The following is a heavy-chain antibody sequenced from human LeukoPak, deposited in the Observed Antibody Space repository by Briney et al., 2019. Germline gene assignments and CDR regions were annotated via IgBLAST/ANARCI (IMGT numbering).Heavy chain of an antibody. CDR1: GFTFSSYG. Sequence: PGGSLRLSCAASGFTFSSYGMHWVRQAPGKGLEWVAVISYDGSKKYYVDSVKGRFTISRDNSKNTLYLQMNSLRIEDTAFYYCATEPYSGRYEEVGYFDYWGQGTLVTVSS. CDR2: ISYDGSKK. D-gene: IGHD1-26*01. J-gene: IGHJ4*02. CDR3: ATEPYSGRYEEVGYFDY. V-gene: IGHV3-30*03.